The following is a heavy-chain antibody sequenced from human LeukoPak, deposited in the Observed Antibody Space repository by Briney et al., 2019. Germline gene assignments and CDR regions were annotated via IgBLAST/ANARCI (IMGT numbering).Heavy chain of an antibody. CDR3: ARALGIYARGAFDI. Sequence: SETLSLTCAVYGGSFSGYYWSWIRQPPGKGLEWIGEINHSGSANYNPSLKSRVTISVDTSKNQFSLKLGSVTAADTAVYYCARALGIYARGAFDIWGQGTMVTVSS. D-gene: IGHD3-16*01. V-gene: IGHV4-34*01. J-gene: IGHJ3*02. CDR1: GGSFSGYY. CDR2: INHSGSA.